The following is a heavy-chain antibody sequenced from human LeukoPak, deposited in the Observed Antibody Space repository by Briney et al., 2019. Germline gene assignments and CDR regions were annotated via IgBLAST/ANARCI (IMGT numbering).Heavy chain of an antibody. CDR3: ARDGMQLWLRGYFDL. D-gene: IGHD5-18*01. Sequence: ASVKVSCKASGYIFTSYYMYWVRQAPGQGLEWMGRISTYNDNTNYAQKFQGRVTVTTDTATNTAYMELRNLTSDDTAVYYCARDGMQLWLRGYFDLWGRGTLVTVSS. CDR2: ISTYNDNT. V-gene: IGHV1-18*04. J-gene: IGHJ2*01. CDR1: GYIFTSYY.